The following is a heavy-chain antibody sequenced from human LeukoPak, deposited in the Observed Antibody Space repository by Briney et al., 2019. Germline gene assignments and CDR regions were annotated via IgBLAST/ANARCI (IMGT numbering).Heavy chain of an antibody. V-gene: IGHV3-21*01. CDR3: ARIGAGSSRDY. D-gene: IGHD6-13*01. Sequence: GGSLRLSCAASGFTFSSYTMTWVRQAPGKGLEWVSSIVGSSSTYYADSLKGRFTISRDNAKNSLYLQMNSLRAEDTAVYYCARIGAGSSRDYWGQGTLVTVSS. CDR2: IVGSSST. J-gene: IGHJ4*02. CDR1: GFTFSSYT.